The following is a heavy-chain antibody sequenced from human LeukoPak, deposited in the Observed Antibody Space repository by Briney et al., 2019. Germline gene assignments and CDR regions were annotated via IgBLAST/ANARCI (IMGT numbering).Heavy chain of an antibody. J-gene: IGHJ6*02. Sequence: GGSLRLSCAASGFTFSSYAMHWVRQAPGKGLEWVAVISYDGSNKYYADSVKGRFTISRDNSKNTLYLQMNSLRAEDTAVYYCAKGRLRFLEWPRNYYGMDVWGQGTTVTVSS. CDR2: ISYDGSNK. V-gene: IGHV3-30-3*01. D-gene: IGHD3-3*01. CDR1: GFTFSSYA. CDR3: AKGRLRFLEWPRNYYGMDV.